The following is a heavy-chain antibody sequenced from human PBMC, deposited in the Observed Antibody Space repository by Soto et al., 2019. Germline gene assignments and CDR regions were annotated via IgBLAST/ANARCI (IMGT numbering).Heavy chain of an antibody. CDR3: AGPGYSSQDY. CDR1: GFTFSSYG. D-gene: IGHD5-18*01. J-gene: IGHJ4*02. CDR2: IWYDGSNK. V-gene: IGHV3-33*01. Sequence: SLRLSCAASGFTFSSYGMHWVRQAPGKGLEWVAVIWYDGSNKYYADSVKGRFTISRDNSKSTLYLQMNSLRAEDTAVYYCAGPGYSSQDYWGQGALVTVSS.